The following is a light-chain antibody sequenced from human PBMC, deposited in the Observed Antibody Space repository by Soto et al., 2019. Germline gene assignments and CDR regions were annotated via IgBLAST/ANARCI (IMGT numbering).Light chain of an antibody. CDR1: QSVTTY. CDR3: QQRSNWPWT. V-gene: IGKV3-11*01. Sequence: EILLTQSPDTLSSSPGERATLSCRASQSVTTYLAWYQQEPGQAPRLLIYDVSNRATGIPARFSGSGSGTDFTLTISSLEPEDVAIYYCQQRSNWPWTFGKGTKV. J-gene: IGKJ1*01. CDR2: DVS.